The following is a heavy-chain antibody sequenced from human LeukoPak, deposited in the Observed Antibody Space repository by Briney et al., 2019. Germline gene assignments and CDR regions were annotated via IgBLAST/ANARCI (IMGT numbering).Heavy chain of an antibody. V-gene: IGHV1-58*01. J-gene: IGHJ6*03. CDR3: AASSSSVYYYYYYMDV. CDR1: GFTFTSSA. Sequence: SVKVSCKASGFTFTSSAVQWVRQARGQRLEWIGWIVVGSGNTNYAQKFQERVTITRDMSTSTAYMELSSLRSEDTAVYYCAASSSSVYYYYYYMDVWGKGTTVTVSS. D-gene: IGHD6-6*01. CDR2: IVVGSGNT.